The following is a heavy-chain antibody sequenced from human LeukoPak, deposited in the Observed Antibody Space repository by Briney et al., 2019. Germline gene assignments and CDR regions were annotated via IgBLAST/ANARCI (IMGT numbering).Heavy chain of an antibody. V-gene: IGHV3-23*01. J-gene: IGHJ4*02. CDR2: ISGSGGST. Sequence: GGSLRLSCAASGFTFSSYAMSWVRQAPGKGLEWVSAISGSGGSTYYADSVKGRFTISRDNSKNTLYLQMNSLRAEDTAVYHCARPLYSSNWYPDYWGQGTLVTVSS. D-gene: IGHD2-2*01. CDR1: GFTFSSYA. CDR3: ARPLYSSNWYPDY.